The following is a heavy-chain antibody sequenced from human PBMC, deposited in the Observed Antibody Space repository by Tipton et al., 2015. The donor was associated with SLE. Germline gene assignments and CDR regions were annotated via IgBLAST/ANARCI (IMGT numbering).Heavy chain of an antibody. Sequence: TLSLTCTVSGGSISSYYWCWIRQPPGKGLEWIGYIYTSGSTNYNPSLKSRVTISVDTSKNQFSLKLSSVTAADTAVYYCARDLWGGSSLIVWGKGTTVTVSS. CDR2: IYTSGST. CDR1: GGSISSYY. V-gene: IGHV4-4*08. J-gene: IGHJ6*04. CDR3: ARDLWGGSSLIV. D-gene: IGHD1-26*01.